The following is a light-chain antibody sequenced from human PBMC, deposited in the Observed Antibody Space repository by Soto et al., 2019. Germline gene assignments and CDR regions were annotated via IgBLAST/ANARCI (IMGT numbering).Light chain of an antibody. CDR2: GVS. J-gene: IGKJ1*01. Sequence: ESVLTQSPGTLSLSPGERATLSCRASQSVSINFLAWYQQKPGQAPRLLIFGVSNRATGIPDRFSGSGSGTDFTLTISRLEPEDFAVYYCGQFVSAPPRTFGQGTKVDIK. CDR1: QSVSINF. CDR3: GQFVSAPPRT. V-gene: IGKV3-20*01.